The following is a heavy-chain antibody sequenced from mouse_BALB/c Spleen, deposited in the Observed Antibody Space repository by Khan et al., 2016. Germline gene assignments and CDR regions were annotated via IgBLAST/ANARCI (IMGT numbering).Heavy chain of an antibody. CDR3: AIYRYYYGSSRYFEV. J-gene: IGHJ1*01. CDR1: GYTFTNYG. V-gene: IGHV9-3-1*01. CDR2: INTYSGES. Sequence: QIQLVQSGPELKKPGKTVKISCKASGYTFTNYGMNWVKQAPGKGLKWMGWINTYSGESTYADDFKGRFAFSLDTSANTAYLQINNLNNEDTATYFCAIYRYYYGSSRYFEVWGAGTTVTVAS. D-gene: IGHD1-1*01.